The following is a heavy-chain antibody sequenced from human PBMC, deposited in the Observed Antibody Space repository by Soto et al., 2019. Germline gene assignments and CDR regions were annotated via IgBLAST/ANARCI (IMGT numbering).Heavy chain of an antibody. CDR1: GGTFSSYT. V-gene: IGHV1-69*02. D-gene: IGHD3-10*01. CDR3: ASGAYYYGSGRIMDV. CDR2: IIPILGIA. Sequence: QVQLVQSGAEVKKPGSSVKVSCKASGGTFSSYTISWVRQAPGQGLEGMGRIIPILGIANYAQKFQGRVTITADKSTSTAYMELSSLRSEDTAVYYCASGAYYYGSGRIMDVWGKGTTVTVSS. J-gene: IGHJ6*04.